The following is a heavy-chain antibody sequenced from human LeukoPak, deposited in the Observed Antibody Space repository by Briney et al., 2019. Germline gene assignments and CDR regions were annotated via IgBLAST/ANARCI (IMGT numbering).Heavy chain of an antibody. D-gene: IGHD3-22*01. V-gene: IGHV3-30*18. CDR3: AKVHYYDSSGYYYYYYGMDV. Sequence: PGGSLRLSCAASGFTFSSYGMHWVRQAPGKGLEWVAVISYDGSNKYYADSVKGRFTISRDNSKNTLYLQMNSLRAEDTAVYYCAKVHYYDSSGYYYYYYGMDVWGQGTTVTVSS. CDR1: GFTFSSYG. J-gene: IGHJ6*02. CDR2: ISYDGSNK.